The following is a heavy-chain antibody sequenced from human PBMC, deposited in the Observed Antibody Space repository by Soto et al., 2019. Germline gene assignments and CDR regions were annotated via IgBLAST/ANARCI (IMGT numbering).Heavy chain of an antibody. CDR2: ISAYNGNT. J-gene: IGHJ6*02. V-gene: IGHV1-18*01. CDR3: ARGGYSSGWYKNYGMDV. CDR1: VDTFTSYG. Sequence: EASVTVSCEASVDTFTSYGISWVRQAPGQGLEWMGWISAYNGNTNYAQKLQGRVTMTTDTSTSTAYMELRSLRSDDTAVYYCARGGYSSGWYKNYGMDVWGQGTTVTVSS. D-gene: IGHD6-19*01.